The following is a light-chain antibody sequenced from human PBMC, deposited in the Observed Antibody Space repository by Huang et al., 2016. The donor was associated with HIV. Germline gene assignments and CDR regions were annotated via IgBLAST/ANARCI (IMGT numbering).Light chain of an antibody. J-gene: IGKJ1*01. CDR2: KAS. Sequence: DIQMTQSPSTLSASVGDRVTITCRASQSISDYLAWYQQKPGEAPNLLIYKASSLEGGVPPRFSGSGSGTEFTLTIISLQADDVATYYCQQYNNYPWTFGQGTVVEIK. CDR1: QSISDY. CDR3: QQYNNYPWT. V-gene: IGKV1-5*03.